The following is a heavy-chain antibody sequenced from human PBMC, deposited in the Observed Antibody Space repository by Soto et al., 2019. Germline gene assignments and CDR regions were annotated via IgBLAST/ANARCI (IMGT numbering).Heavy chain of an antibody. CDR2: VEVENDDR. CDR1: GITFSDLH. Sequence: EVLLQQSGAEAREPGGVVKMSCAVSGITFSDLHMHWVKQAPGKGLEWVGLVEVENDDRLYAEKYRGRLNINTDTSRHTSYMELTSLTSDDTAIYFCAAVRGSLGSLSFDYWGQGIPVTVSA. CDR3: AAVRGSLGSLSFDY. D-gene: IGHD1-26*01. J-gene: IGHJ4*02. V-gene: IGHV1-69-2*01.